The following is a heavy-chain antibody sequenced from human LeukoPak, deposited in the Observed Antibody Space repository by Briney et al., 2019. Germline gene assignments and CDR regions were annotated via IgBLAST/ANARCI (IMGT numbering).Heavy chain of an antibody. Sequence: PGASVKVSCKASGYTFTDYFMNWVRQAPGQGLEWMGWINPNSGGTNYAQKFQGRVTMTRDTSISTAYMELSRLSSDDTAVYYCAREGSAYYYYMDVWGKGTTVTVSS. V-gene: IGHV1-2*02. CDR1: GYTFTDYF. J-gene: IGHJ6*03. CDR3: AREGSAYYYYMDV. CDR2: INPNSGGT.